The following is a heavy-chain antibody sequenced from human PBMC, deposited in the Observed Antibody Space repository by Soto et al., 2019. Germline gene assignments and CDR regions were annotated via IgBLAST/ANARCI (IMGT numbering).Heavy chain of an antibody. J-gene: IGHJ4*02. V-gene: IGHV4-4*02. D-gene: IGHD5-12*01. CDR1: GDSITNDRW. CDR3: TANGYYSLDY. CDR2: IYHSGRT. Sequence: QVQLQESGPGLVKPSGTLSLTCSVSGDSITNDRWWSWVRQSPGKGLEWIGEIYHSGRTNYNPSLKSRVIISVDKSKNNFSLTLSSVTAADTAVYYCTANGYYSLDYLGQGSLVTVSS.